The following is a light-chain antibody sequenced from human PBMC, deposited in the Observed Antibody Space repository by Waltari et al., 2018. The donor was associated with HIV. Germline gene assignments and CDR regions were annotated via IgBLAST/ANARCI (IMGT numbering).Light chain of an antibody. CDR2: TNN. CDR1: SSNIGSNT. CDR3: AAWGDSLNGPV. V-gene: IGLV1-44*01. Sequence: QSVLTQPPSASGTPGQRVTFSCSGSSSNIGSNTVNWYQQFPGAAPKLLIYTNNQRPSGVPDRFSGSKSGTSASLAISGLQSEDEAEYYCAAWGDSLNGPVFGGGTRVTVL. J-gene: IGLJ2*01.